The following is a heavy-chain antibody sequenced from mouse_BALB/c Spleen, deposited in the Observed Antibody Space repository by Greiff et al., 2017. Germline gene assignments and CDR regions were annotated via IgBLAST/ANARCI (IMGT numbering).Heavy chain of an antibody. Sequence: VQLQQSGPELVKPGALVKISCKASGYTFTSYDINWVKQRPGKGLEWIGWIYPGDGSTKYNEKFKDKATLTADKSSSTVYMELSRLTSEDSAVYFCARHEEGVYFSEAWFAYWGQGTLVTVSA. CDR3: ARHEEGVYFSEAWFAY. V-gene: IGHV1-85*01. CDR1: GYTFTSYD. D-gene: IGHD2-1*01. J-gene: IGHJ3*01. CDR2: IYPGDGST.